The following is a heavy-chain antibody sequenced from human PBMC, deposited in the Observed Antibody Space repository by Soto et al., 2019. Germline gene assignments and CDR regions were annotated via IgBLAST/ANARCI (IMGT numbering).Heavy chain of an antibody. CDR3: ARDLMTTVPYYYYGMNV. V-gene: IGHV1-2*02. Sequence: GXSVKVSCKASGYTFNIYYVHWVRQAPGQGLEWMGWINPNSGGTNYAQKFQGRVTMTSDTSINTAYMEVGRLGSDDTAVYYCARDLMTTVPYYYYGMNVWGQGTTVTVYS. J-gene: IGHJ6*02. CDR2: INPNSGGT. CDR1: GYTFNIYY. D-gene: IGHD4-4*01.